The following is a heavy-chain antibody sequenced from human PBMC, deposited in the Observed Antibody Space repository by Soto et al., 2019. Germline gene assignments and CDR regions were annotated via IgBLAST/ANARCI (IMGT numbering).Heavy chain of an antibody. J-gene: IGHJ2*01. V-gene: IGHV1-18*01. CDR3: AREVFRDFDL. CDR2: ISAYNANS. D-gene: IGHD1-20*01. CDR1: GYTLTRYG. Sequence: QVHLVQSGAEVKKPGASVKVSCKASGYTLTRYGITWVRQAPGQGLEWIGSISAYNANSNYSQKLQGRLTMTTDTSTSTAYMELRSLTSDDTAVYYCAREVFRDFDLWGRGTLVSVSS.